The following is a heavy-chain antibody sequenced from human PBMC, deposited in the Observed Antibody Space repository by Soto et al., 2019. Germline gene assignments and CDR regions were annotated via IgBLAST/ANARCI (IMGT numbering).Heavy chain of an antibody. J-gene: IGHJ6*02. CDR2: IYTSGST. CDR3: ARESSGYPYYYGMDV. D-gene: IGHD3-22*01. Sequence: SETLSLTCTVSCGSISSYYWSWIRQPAGKGLEWIGRIYTSGSTNYNPSLKSRVTMSVDTSKNQFSLKLSSVTAADTAVYYCARESSGYPYYYGMDVWGQGTTVTVSS. V-gene: IGHV4-4*07. CDR1: CGSISSYY.